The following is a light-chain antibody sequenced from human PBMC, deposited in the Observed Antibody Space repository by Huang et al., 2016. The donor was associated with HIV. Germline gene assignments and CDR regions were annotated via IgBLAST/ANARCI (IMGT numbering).Light chain of an antibody. CDR2: GAS. Sequence: EIVMTQSPVTLAVSPGERATLSCRASQTIKNNVAWYQQRPGQAPSLLIYGASSRATGIPARFSGSGSGTEFSVTITSLQSEDFALYYCQQYDDWPYTFGQGTRLEIK. V-gene: IGKV3-15*01. J-gene: IGKJ2*01. CDR1: QTIKNN. CDR3: QQYDDWPYT.